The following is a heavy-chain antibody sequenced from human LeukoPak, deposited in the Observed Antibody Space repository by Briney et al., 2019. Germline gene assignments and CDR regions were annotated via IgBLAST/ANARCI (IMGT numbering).Heavy chain of an antibody. D-gene: IGHD2-2*01. CDR3: AREQASFRYCSSTSCSYGGY. CDR2: ISSSSSYI. V-gene: IGHV3-21*01. Sequence: GGSLRLSCAASGFTFSSYSMNWVRQAPGKGLEWVSSISSSSSYIYYADSVKGRFTISRDNAKNSLYLQMNSLRAEDTAVYYCAREQASFRYCSSTSCSYGGYWGQGTLVTVSS. CDR1: GFTFSSYS. J-gene: IGHJ4*02.